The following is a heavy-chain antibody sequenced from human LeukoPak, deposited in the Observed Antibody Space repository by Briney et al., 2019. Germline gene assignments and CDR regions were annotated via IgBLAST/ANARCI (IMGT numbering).Heavy chain of an antibody. Sequence: GGSLRLSCAASGFTFSSYAMSWVRQAPGKGLERVSAISGSGGSTYYADSVKGRFTISRDNSKNTLYLQMNSLRAEDTAVYYCAKDLGGYYDFWSGYSFDYWGQGTLVTVSS. CDR2: ISGSGGST. J-gene: IGHJ4*02. CDR1: GFTFSSYA. CDR3: AKDLGGYYDFWSGYSFDY. V-gene: IGHV3-23*01. D-gene: IGHD3-3*01.